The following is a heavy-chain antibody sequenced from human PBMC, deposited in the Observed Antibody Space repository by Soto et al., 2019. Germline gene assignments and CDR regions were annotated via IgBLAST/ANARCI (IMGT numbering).Heavy chain of an antibody. CDR1: GGSVNSDYYY. J-gene: IGHJ4*02. Sequence: SETLSLTCTVSGGSVNSDYYYWSWIRQPPGKGLEWIGYIYNTGRTNYNPSLESRVTISLDTSRNQFSLKLSSVTAADTAVFYCAREYSNSPEAFDYWGQGALVTVSS. V-gene: IGHV4-61*01. CDR3: AREYSNSPEAFDY. D-gene: IGHD4-4*01. CDR2: IYNTGRT.